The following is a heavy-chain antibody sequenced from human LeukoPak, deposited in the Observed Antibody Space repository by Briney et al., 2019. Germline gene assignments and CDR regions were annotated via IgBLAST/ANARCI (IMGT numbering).Heavy chain of an antibody. Sequence: PSQTLSLTCTVSGGSISSGGYYWGWIRQPPGKGLEWIGSIYYSGSTYYNPSLKSRVTISVDTSKNQFSLKLSSVTAADTAVYYCARLYYYDSTGFDYWGQGTLVTVSS. D-gene: IGHD3-22*01. CDR1: GGSISSGGYY. V-gene: IGHV4-39*01. CDR2: IYYSGST. CDR3: ARLYYYDSTGFDY. J-gene: IGHJ4*02.